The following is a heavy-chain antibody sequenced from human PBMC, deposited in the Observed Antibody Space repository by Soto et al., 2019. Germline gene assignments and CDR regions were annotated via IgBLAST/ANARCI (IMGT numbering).Heavy chain of an antibody. CDR2: IYYSGST. D-gene: IGHD3-3*01. Sequence: PSETLSLTCTVSGGSISSSSYYWGWIRQPPGKGLEWIGSIYYSGSTYYNPSLKSRVTISVDTSKNQFSLKLSSVTAADTAVYYCASGLPNSFGHRSGKSVDVWGQGTTVTVSS. CDR1: GGSISSSSYY. J-gene: IGHJ6*02. CDR3: ASGLPNSFGHRSGKSVDV. V-gene: IGHV4-39*01.